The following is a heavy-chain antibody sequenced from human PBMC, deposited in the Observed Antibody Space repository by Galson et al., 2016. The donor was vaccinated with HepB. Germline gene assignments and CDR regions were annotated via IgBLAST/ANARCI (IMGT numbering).Heavy chain of an antibody. Sequence: SLRLSCAASGLNVGSHYMRWVRQAPGKGLEWVSLIYSGGSTYYADSVKGRFTISRDNSKNTLYLQINGLRVEDTAVYYCARDPNSIKQHLYAWGRGTLVTVSS. CDR3: ARDPNSIKQHLYA. D-gene: IGHD6-13*01. J-gene: IGHJ5*02. CDR1: GLNVGSHY. CDR2: IYSGGST. V-gene: IGHV3-53*01.